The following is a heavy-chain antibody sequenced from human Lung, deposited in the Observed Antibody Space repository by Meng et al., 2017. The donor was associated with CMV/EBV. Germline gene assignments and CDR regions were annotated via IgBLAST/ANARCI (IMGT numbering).Heavy chain of an antibody. CDR3: ARGEGFGEFYYYYGMDV. D-gene: IGHD3-10*01. Sequence: SXTLSLXCAVSGGSISSSNWWSWVRQPPGKGLEWIGEIYHSGSTNYNPSLKSRVTISVDKSKNQFSLKLSSVTAADTAVYYCARGEGFGEFYYYYGMDVLGQGXTVTVSS. J-gene: IGHJ6*02. CDR2: IYHSGST. V-gene: IGHV4-4*02. CDR1: GGSISSSNW.